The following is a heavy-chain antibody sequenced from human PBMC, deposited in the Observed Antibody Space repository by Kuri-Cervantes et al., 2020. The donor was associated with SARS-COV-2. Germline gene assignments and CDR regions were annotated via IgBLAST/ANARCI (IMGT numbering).Heavy chain of an antibody. CDR3: ARSGPGAISREDGACDI. V-gene: IGHV1-45*01. Sequence: SVKVSCKASGDSFDYRFLHWVRQAPGQPLEWMGWITPFNGNTNYAQRFQDRVTITRDRSMSTAYMGLSSLRSDDTAMYYCARSGPGAISREDGACDIWGQGTMVTVSS. J-gene: IGHJ3*02. D-gene: IGHD5-24*01. CDR2: ITPFNGNT. CDR1: GDSFDYRF.